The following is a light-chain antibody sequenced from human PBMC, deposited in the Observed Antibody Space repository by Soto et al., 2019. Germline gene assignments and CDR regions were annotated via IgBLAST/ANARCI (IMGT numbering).Light chain of an antibody. CDR3: QSYDSSLTWV. CDR1: GSNIGAGFD. CDR2: GNN. J-gene: IGLJ3*02. Sequence: QPVLTQPPSVSGAPGQRVTISCTGSGSNIGAGFDVHWYQQLPGTAPKLLIYGNNNRPSGVPDRFSGSKSGTSASLAITGLQAEDEAHYYCQSYDSSLTWVFGGGTKLTVL. V-gene: IGLV1-40*01.